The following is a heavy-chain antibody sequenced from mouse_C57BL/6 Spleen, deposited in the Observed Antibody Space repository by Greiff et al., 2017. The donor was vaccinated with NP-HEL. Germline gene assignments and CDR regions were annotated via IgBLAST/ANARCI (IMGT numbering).Heavy chain of an antibody. J-gene: IGHJ2*01. CDR3: ARGRLEDYFDY. Sequence: EVKVEESGPGLVKPSQSLSLTCSVTGYSITSGYYWNWIRQFPGNKLEWMGYISYDGSNNYNPSLKNRISITRDTSKNQFFLKLNAVTTEDTATYYGARGRLEDYFDYWGQGTTLTVSS. D-gene: IGHD3-2*02. CDR1: GYSITSGYY. V-gene: IGHV3-6*01. CDR2: ISYDGSN.